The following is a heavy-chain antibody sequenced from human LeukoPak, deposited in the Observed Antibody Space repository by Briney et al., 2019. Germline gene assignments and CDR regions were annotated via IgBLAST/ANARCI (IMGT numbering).Heavy chain of an antibody. V-gene: IGHV3-30*18. D-gene: IGHD3-9*01. J-gene: IGHJ6*02. CDR1: GFTFSSYG. Sequence: PGGSLRLSCAASGFTFSSYGMHWVRQAPGKGLEWVAVISYDGSNKYYADSVKGRFTISRDNSKTTLHLQMNSLRAEDTAVYYCAKDQPDTLTGYSDYGMDVWGQGTTVTVSS. CDR2: ISYDGSNK. CDR3: AKDQPDTLTGYSDYGMDV.